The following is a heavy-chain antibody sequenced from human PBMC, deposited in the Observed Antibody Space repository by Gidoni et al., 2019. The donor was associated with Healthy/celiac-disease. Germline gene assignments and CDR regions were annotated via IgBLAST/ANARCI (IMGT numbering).Heavy chain of an antibody. V-gene: IGHV3-30*04. CDR1: GFTFSSYA. Sequence: QVQLVESGGGVVQPGRSLRPPCAASGFTFSSYAMHWVRQAPGKGLEWVAVISYDGSNKYYADSVKGRFTISRDNSKNTLYLQMNSLRAEDTAVYYCASEVGALYYFDYWGQGTLVTVSS. D-gene: IGHD1-26*01. J-gene: IGHJ4*02. CDR3: ASEVGALYYFDY. CDR2: ISYDGSNK.